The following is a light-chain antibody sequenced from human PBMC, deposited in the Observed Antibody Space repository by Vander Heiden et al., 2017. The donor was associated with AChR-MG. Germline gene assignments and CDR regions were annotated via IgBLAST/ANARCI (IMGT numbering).Light chain of an antibody. V-gene: IGKV1-9*01. Sequence: IQLTQSPSSLSASVGDRVTITCRASQGISSYLAWYQQKPGKAPQLLIYAASTLQRGVPSRFSGSGSGTDFTLTISSLQPGDFAAYYCQQLNSYPPTFGPGTKVDIK. CDR3: QQLNSYPPT. CDR2: AAS. J-gene: IGKJ3*01. CDR1: QGISSY.